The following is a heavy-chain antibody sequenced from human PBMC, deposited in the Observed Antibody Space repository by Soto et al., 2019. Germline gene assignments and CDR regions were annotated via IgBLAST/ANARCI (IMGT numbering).Heavy chain of an antibody. CDR3: ARGAADGSGSYYRYYFDY. J-gene: IGHJ4*02. V-gene: IGHV4-34*01. CDR1: GGSFSGYY. D-gene: IGHD3-10*01. Sequence: SETLSLTCAVYGGSFSGYYWSWIRQPPGKGLEWIGEINHSGSTNYNPSLKSRVTISVDTSKNQFSLKLSSVTAADTAVYYCARGAADGSGSYYRYYFDYWGRGTLVTVSS. CDR2: INHSGST.